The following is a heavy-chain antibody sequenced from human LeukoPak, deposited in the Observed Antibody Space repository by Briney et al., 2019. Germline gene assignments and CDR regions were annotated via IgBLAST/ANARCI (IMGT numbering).Heavy chain of an antibody. Sequence: SETLSLTCAVSGDSVSASMNNHYWSWVRQPPGGGLEWVGCVYYGGGTNYNPSLESRVTISVDTSKNQFSLKLSSVTAADTAVYYCARDRGRIVGANDAFDIWGQGTMVTVSS. CDR1: GDSVSASMNNHY. CDR2: VYYGGGT. D-gene: IGHD1-26*01. V-gene: IGHV4-61*01. CDR3: ARDRGRIVGANDAFDI. J-gene: IGHJ3*02.